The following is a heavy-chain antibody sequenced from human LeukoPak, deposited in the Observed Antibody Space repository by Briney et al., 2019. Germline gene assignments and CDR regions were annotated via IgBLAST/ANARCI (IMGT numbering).Heavy chain of an antibody. V-gene: IGHV4-59*01. CDR1: GGPITSYY. D-gene: IGHD3-22*01. CDR2: IYYSGST. CDR3: ARGGGSTDYYDSSGYF. Sequence: PSETLPLTCIVSGGPITSYYWSWIRQPPGKGLEWIGYIYYSGSTNYNPSLKSRVTISVDTSKNQFSLKLSSVTAADTAVYYCARGGGSTDYYDSSGYFWGQGTLVTVSS. J-gene: IGHJ4*02.